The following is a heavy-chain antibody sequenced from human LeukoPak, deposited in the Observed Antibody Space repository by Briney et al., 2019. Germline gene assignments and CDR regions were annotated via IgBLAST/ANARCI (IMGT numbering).Heavy chain of an antibody. J-gene: IGHJ4*02. Sequence: GGSLRLSCAPSGFTFSSYAMSWVRQAPGWGLEWVSGVSGSGDSPYHADSMKGRFTISRDNSKNTLYLHMNNLRAEDTALYFCAKGAGVTCYSSIDSWGQGTLVTVSS. D-gene: IGHD2-15*01. CDR2: VSGSGDSP. CDR3: AKGAGVTCYSSIDS. CDR1: GFTFSSYA. V-gene: IGHV3-23*01.